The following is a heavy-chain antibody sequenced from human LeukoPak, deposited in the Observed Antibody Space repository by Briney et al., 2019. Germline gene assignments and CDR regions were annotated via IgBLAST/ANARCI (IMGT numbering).Heavy chain of an antibody. CDR1: GFTFSSYA. D-gene: IGHD3-10*01. J-gene: IGHJ5*02. CDR3: ARAMVRGVIRPDFNWFDP. CDR2: ISYDGSNK. Sequence: GGSLRLSCAASGFTFSSYAMHWVRQAPGKGLEWVAVISYDGSNKYYADSVKGRFTISRDNSKITLYLQMNSLRAEDTAVYYCARAMVRGVIRPDFNWFDPWGQGTLVTVSS. V-gene: IGHV3-30*04.